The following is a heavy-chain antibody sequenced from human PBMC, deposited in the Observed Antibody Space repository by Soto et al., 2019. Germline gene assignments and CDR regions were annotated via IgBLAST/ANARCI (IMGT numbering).Heavy chain of an antibody. V-gene: IGHV4-34*01. J-gene: IGHJ4*02. CDR1: GGSFSGYH. Sequence: PSETLSLTCAVYGGSFSGYHWSWIRQPPGKGLEWIGQINHSGGTNYNPSLKSRVTISIDTSKNQFSLKLSSVTAADTAVYYCARGLHQLPPGGYWGQGTLVTVSS. CDR3: ARGLHQLPPGGY. D-gene: IGHD2-2*01. CDR2: INHSGGT.